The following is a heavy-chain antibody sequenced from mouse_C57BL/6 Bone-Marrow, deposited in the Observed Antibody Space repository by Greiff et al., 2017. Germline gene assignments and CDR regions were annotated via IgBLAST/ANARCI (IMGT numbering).Heavy chain of an antibody. CDR3: TTGYEYDWDY. CDR2: IDPENGDT. CDR1: GFNIKDDY. V-gene: IGHV14-4*01. Sequence: VQLQQSGAELVRPGASVKLSCTASGFNIKDDYMHWVKQRPEQGLEWIGWIDPENGDTEYASKFQGKATLTEYTSSNTAYRQLSSLTSEDTAVYYCTTGYEYDWDYWGQGTAVPVTS. J-gene: IGHJ4*01. D-gene: IGHD2-4*01.